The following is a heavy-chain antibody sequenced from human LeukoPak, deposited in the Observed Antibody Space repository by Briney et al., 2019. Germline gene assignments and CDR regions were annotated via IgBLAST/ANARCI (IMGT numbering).Heavy chain of an antibody. V-gene: IGHV3-7*01. CDR1: GFTFSSYW. Sequence: GGSLRLACAASGFTFSSYWMTWVRQAPGKGLEWVANIKQDASERYYVDSVKGRFTISRDNAKNSLYLQMNSLRAEDTAVYYCATPTAGTWHFDYWGQGTLVTVSS. J-gene: IGHJ4*02. D-gene: IGHD1-1*01. CDR2: IKQDASER. CDR3: ATPTAGTWHFDY.